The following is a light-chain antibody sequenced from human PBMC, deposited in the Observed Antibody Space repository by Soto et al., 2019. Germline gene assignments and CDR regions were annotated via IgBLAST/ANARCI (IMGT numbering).Light chain of an antibody. J-gene: IGKJ2*01. CDR3: QQYGRSPLLYA. Sequence: ENVFKQSPGTLPLSPGERATLSCRASQSFTSNFLAWYQQKPGQAPRLLIYGASTRAAGVPERFSGSGSGTDFPVTITRLEPEDFAVYYCQQYGRSPLLYAFGQGTKLGVK. CDR1: QSFTSNF. V-gene: IGKV3-20*01. CDR2: GAS.